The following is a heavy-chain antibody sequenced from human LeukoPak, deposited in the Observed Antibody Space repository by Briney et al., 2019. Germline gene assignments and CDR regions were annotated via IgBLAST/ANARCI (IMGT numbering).Heavy chain of an antibody. J-gene: IGHJ4*02. CDR3: ARDGFDYYDSSGFPYFDY. V-gene: IGHV3-23*01. CDR2: ISGGGAAI. D-gene: IGHD3-22*01. CDR1: GFTFSNCA. Sequence: PGGSLRLSCAASGFTFSNCAMSWVRQAPGKGLQWVSGISGGGAAIYYADSVKGRFTISRDNSKNTLYLQMNSLRAEDTAVYFRARDGFDYYDSSGFPYFDYWGQGTLVTVSS.